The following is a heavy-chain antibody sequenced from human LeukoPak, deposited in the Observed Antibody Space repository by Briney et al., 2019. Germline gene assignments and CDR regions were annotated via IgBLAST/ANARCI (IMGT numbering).Heavy chain of an antibody. J-gene: IGHJ4*02. D-gene: IGHD6-19*01. V-gene: IGHV3-23*01. CDR1: GFTFSSYG. Sequence: PGGSPRLSCAASGFTFSSYGMSWVRQAPGKGLEWVSTISSSGYSTYYADSVKGRFTISRDNSKNTLYLQLNSLRAEDTTVYYCAKTTYASNSSGWYNHFDYWGQGTLVTVSS. CDR2: ISSSGYST. CDR3: AKTTYASNSSGWYNHFDY.